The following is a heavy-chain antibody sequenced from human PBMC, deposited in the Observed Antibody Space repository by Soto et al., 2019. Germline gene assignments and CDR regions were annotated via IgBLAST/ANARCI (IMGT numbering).Heavy chain of an antibody. J-gene: IGHJ4*02. CDR1: GGTISSYY. V-gene: IGHV4-59*08. Sequence: SETMSVTCTVSGGTISSYYWSWIRQTTGKGLEWIGYIYYSGSTNYNPSLKSRVTISVDTSKNQFSLKLSSVTVADTAVYYCARHVVPAANYFAYWGQGTLVTVSS. D-gene: IGHD2-2*01. CDR3: ARHVVPAANYFAY. CDR2: IYYSGST.